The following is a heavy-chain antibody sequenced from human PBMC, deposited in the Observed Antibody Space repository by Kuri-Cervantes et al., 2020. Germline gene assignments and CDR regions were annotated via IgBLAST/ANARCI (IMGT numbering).Heavy chain of an antibody. Sequence: SEPLSLTCAVSGGSISSGGYSWSWIRQPPGKGLEWIGYIYHSGSTYYNPSLKSRVTISVDRSKNQFSLKLSSVTAADTAVYYCAREGLDSMATIDYWGQGTLVTVSS. J-gene: IGHJ4*02. CDR2: IYHSGST. V-gene: IGHV4-30-2*01. CDR3: AREGLDSMATIDY. CDR1: GGSISSGGYS. D-gene: IGHD5-24*01.